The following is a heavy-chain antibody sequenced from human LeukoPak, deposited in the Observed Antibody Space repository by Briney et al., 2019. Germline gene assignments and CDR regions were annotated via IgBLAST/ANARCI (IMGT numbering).Heavy chain of an antibody. D-gene: IGHD2-21*02. Sequence: GGSLRLSCAASGFTFSSYSMTWVRQAPGKGLEWVSSISSSSSYIYYADSVKGRFTISRDNAKNSLYLQMNSLRAEDTAVYYCARDKAYCGGDCWIDYWGQGTLVTVSS. J-gene: IGHJ4*02. CDR2: ISSSSSYI. V-gene: IGHV3-21*01. CDR3: ARDKAYCGGDCWIDY. CDR1: GFTFSSYS.